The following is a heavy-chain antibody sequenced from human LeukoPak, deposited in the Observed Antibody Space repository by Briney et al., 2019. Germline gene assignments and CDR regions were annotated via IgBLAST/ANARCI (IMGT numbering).Heavy chain of an antibody. CDR1: GGSISSSSYY. Sequence: SETLSLTCTVSGGSISSSSYYWGWIRQPPGKGLEWIGYIYYSGSTYYNPSLKSRVTISVDTSKNQFSLKLSSVTAADTAVYYCARAPSLGMATISSLRYYGMDVWGQGTTVTVSS. CDR3: ARAPSLGMATISSLRYYGMDV. CDR2: IYYSGST. D-gene: IGHD5-24*01. V-gene: IGHV4-31*03. J-gene: IGHJ6*02.